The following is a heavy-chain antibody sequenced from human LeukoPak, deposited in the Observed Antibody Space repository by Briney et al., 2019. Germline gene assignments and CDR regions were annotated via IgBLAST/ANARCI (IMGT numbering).Heavy chain of an antibody. CDR1: GGSISSYY. CDR2: IYYSGST. Sequence: SETLSLTCTVSGGSISSYYWSWIRQPPGKGLEWIGYIYYSGSTNYNPSLKSRVTISVDTSKNQFSLKLSSVTAADTAVYYCARYGELQGVYFDYWGQGTLVTVSS. CDR3: ARYGELQGVYFDY. J-gene: IGHJ4*02. V-gene: IGHV4-59*01. D-gene: IGHD1-26*01.